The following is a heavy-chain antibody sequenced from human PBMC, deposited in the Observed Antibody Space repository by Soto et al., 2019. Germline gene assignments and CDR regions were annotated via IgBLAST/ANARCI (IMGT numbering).Heavy chain of an antibody. Sequence: QVQLQESGPGLVKPSETLSLTCTVSGGSINSYYWSWIRQPPGKGLEWIGYIYYTGSTNYNPSLIARVTISADSSPTLFSLQLSSVTAAHTAVYSSPRLSGLDAFDLWGQGTMVPVSS. CDR2: IYYTGST. CDR3: PRLSGLDAFDL. V-gene: IGHV4-59*08. CDR1: GGSINSYY. D-gene: IGHD3-16*02. J-gene: IGHJ3*01.